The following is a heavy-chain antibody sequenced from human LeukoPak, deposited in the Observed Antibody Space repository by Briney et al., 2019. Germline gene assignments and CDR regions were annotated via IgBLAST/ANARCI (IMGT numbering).Heavy chain of an antibody. Sequence: GGSLRLSCAASGFTFSTYSMNWVRQAPGKGLEWVSYISGSSSYIFYADSMKGRFTISRDNAKNSLYLQMNSLRAEDTAVYYCAGKNIVVVTASLHYRFDPWGQGTLVTVSS. V-gene: IGHV3-21*01. CDR2: ISGSSSYI. J-gene: IGHJ5*02. CDR3: AGKNIVVVTASLHYRFDP. D-gene: IGHD2-21*02. CDR1: GFTFSTYS.